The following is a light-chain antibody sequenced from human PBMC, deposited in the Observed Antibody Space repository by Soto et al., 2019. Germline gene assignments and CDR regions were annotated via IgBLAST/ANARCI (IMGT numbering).Light chain of an antibody. Sequence: EIVLTQSPGPLSLSPGERATLSCRSSQSVSSSHLAWYQQKPGQAPRLLISGASSRATGIPDRFTGSGSGTDCTLTISRLEPEDFAVYYCQQYGSSPRTFGQGTKVDI. J-gene: IGKJ1*01. CDR1: QSVSSSH. CDR3: QQYGSSPRT. CDR2: GAS. V-gene: IGKV3-20*01.